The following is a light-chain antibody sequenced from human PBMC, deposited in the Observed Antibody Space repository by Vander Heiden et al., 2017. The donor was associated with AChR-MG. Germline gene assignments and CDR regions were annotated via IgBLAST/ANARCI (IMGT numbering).Light chain of an antibody. Sequence: IQLTQSASTLSPSIRDRVTITCRASQSISSWLAWYQQKPGKAPKLLIYKASSLESGVPSRFSGSGSGTEFTLTISSLQPDDFATYYCQQHNSYPITFGPGTRLEIK. CDR2: KAS. J-gene: IGKJ5*01. CDR1: QSISSW. CDR3: QQHNSYPIT. V-gene: IGKV1-5*03.